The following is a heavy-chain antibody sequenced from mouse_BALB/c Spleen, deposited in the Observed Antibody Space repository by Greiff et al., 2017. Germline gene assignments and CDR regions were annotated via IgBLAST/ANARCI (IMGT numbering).Heavy chain of an antibody. CDR1: GFTFSSYA. D-gene: IGHD1-1*01. Sequence: EVMLVESGGGLVKPGGSLKLSCAASGFTFSSYAMSWVRQTPEKRLEWVASISSGGSTYYPDSVKGRFTISRDNARNILYLQMSSLRSEDTAMYYCARGGYGSRYYYAMDYWGQGTSVTVSS. J-gene: IGHJ4*01. CDR2: ISSGGST. CDR3: ARGGYGSRYYYAMDY. V-gene: IGHV5-6-5*01.